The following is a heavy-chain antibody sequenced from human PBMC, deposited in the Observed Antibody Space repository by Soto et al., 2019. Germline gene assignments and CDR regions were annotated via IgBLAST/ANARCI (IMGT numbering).Heavy chain of an antibody. CDR1: GFTFSSYA. J-gene: IGHJ5*02. CDR2: ISYDGSNK. Sequence: GGSLRLACAASGFTFSSYAMHWVRQAPGKGLEWVAVISYDGSNKYYADSVKGRFTISRDNSKNTLYLQMNSLRAEDTAVYYYASHPPYYGSGLFDPWGQGTLVTVSS. V-gene: IGHV3-30*01. D-gene: IGHD3-10*01. CDR3: ASHPPYYGSGLFDP.